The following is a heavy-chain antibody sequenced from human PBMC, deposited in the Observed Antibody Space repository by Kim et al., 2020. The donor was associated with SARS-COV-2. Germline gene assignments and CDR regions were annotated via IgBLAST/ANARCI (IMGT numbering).Heavy chain of an antibody. D-gene: IGHD6-19*01. J-gene: IGHJ5*02. CDR1: GYTFTNFG. V-gene: IGHV1-18*01. Sequence: ASVKVSCKASGYTFTNFGVAWVRQAPGQGLEWVGWINAYNGNTNFAQKFQGRVTMTTDTSTTTAYMELRSLTSDDTAMYYCARVLGGAVAGTGSLWFDPLGQGTLVTVSS. CDR2: INAYNGNT. CDR3: ARVLGGAVAGTGSLWFDP.